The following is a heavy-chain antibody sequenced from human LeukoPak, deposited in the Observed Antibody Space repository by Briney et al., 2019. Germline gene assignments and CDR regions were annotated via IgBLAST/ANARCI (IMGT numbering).Heavy chain of an antibody. V-gene: IGHV3-11*01. D-gene: IGHD5-24*01. Sequence: GGSLRLSCAASGFTFSDYYMSWIRQAPGKGLEWVSYISSSGSTIYYADSVKGRFTISRDNAKNSLYLQMNSLRSDDTAVYYCARDQESDGSDYWGQGTLVTVSS. J-gene: IGHJ4*02. CDR1: GFTFSDYY. CDR3: ARDQESDGSDY. CDR2: ISSSGSTI.